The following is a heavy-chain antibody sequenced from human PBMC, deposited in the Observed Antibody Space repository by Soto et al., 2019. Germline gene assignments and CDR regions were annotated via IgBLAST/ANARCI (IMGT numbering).Heavy chain of an antibody. CDR2: IKMDASEK. D-gene: IGHD2-15*01. V-gene: IGHV3-7*01. CDR1: GFTFGSYW. CDR3: ARDSGYCLAASATHYLDY. J-gene: IGHJ4*01. Sequence: SLSCAASGFTFGSYWMSWVRQAPGRGREWLATIKMDASEKKYVDSVKGRFTMSRDNAKNSLYLQMDSLRAEDTAVYYCARDSGYCLAASATHYLDYCGHGTLVTVSS.